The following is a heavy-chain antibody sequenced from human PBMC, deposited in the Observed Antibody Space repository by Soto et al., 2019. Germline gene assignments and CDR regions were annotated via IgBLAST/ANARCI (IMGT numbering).Heavy chain of an antibody. J-gene: IGHJ6*03. V-gene: IGHV3-74*01. D-gene: IGHD2-15*01. Sequence: GESLRLSCAASGFTFSSYWMHWVRQAPGKGLVWVSRINSDGSSTSYADSVKGRFTISRDNAKNTLYLQMNSLRAEDTAGYYCARAAGCSGGSCYDAWYYYYMDVWGKGTTVTVSS. CDR3: ARAAGCSGGSCYDAWYYYYMDV. CDR1: GFTFSSYW. CDR2: INSDGSST.